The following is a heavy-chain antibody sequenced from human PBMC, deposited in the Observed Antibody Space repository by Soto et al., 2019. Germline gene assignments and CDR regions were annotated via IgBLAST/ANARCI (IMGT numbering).Heavy chain of an antibody. D-gene: IGHD3-10*01. Sequence: SETLSLTCSVSGDSISSGYWTWIRQPPGKGLEWIGSIYYSGSTYYNPSLKSRVTISVDTSKNQFSLKLSSVTAADTAVYYCARQGLRYYYGSGSYYGMDVWGQGTTVTVSS. CDR2: IYYSGST. CDR3: ARQGLRYYYGSGSYYGMDV. J-gene: IGHJ6*02. V-gene: IGHV4-39*01. CDR1: GDSISSGY.